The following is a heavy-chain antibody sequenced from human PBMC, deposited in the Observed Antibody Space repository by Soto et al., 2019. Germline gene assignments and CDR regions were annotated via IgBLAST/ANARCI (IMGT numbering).Heavy chain of an antibody. D-gene: IGHD2-2*01. CDR1: GCTFSNYG. Sequence: RASVKVSCKASGCTFSNYGISWVRQAPGQGLEWMGWISTYNDYTTYAQNLVGRVTMTTDTSTSTVYMELRSLRSEDTAVYYCARDRMMGYCSSTSCAYYYYYGMDVWGQGTTVTVSS. CDR3: ARDRMMGYCSSTSCAYYYYYGMDV. J-gene: IGHJ6*02. CDR2: ISTYNDYT. V-gene: IGHV1-18*01.